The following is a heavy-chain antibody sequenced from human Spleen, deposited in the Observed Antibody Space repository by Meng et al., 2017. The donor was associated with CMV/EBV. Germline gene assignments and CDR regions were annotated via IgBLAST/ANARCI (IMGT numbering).Heavy chain of an antibody. CDR3: ARGGLAVAGYYYYYYGVDV. D-gene: IGHD6-19*01. V-gene: IGHV3-66*03. CDR1: GFTVSDNY. Sequence: GESLKISCAASGFTVSDNYMSWVRQAPGKGLEWVSVIYRYETAYYADFVKGRFTISRDNSKNALYLHMNSLRVEDTSVYYCARGGLAVAGYYYYYYGVDVWGQGTTVTVSS. J-gene: IGHJ6*02. CDR2: IYRYETA.